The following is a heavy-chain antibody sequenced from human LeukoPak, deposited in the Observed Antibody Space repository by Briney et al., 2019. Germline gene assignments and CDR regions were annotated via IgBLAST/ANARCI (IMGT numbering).Heavy chain of an antibody. Sequence: ASVKVSCKASGYSFTGYYIQWVRQAPGQGLEWLGRINPNSGDTNYAQKSQGRVTMTRDTSVSTVYVELTRLRSDDTAVYYCARVTNSGWYTDFWGQGTLITVSS. V-gene: IGHV1-2*06. CDR1: GYSFTGYY. CDR3: ARVTNSGWYTDF. D-gene: IGHD6-19*01. J-gene: IGHJ4*02. CDR2: INPNSGDT.